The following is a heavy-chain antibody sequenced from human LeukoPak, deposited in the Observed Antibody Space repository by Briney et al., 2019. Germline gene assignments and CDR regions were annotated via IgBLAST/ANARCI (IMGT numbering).Heavy chain of an antibody. Sequence: GGSLRLSCAASGFTFSSYWMSWVRQAPGKGLEWVALISNDGDNKVYADSVKGRFTISRDNSKNTLYLQMNSLRAEDTAVYYCAKDSRYSSGWYGSPYYYMDVWGKGTTVTVSS. CDR1: GFTFSSYW. V-gene: IGHV3-30*18. CDR3: AKDSRYSSGWYGSPYYYMDV. D-gene: IGHD6-19*01. CDR2: ISNDGDNK. J-gene: IGHJ6*03.